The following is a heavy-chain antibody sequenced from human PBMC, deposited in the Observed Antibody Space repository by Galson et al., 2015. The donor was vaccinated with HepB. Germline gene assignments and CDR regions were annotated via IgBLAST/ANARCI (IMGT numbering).Heavy chain of an antibody. CDR2: LRPSGNT. Sequence: SETLSLTCTVSGGSISTYYWTWIRQPPGKGLEWLAYLRPSGNTDYNPSLNSRLTMLVDTSKNQFSLKLTSVTAADTAVYYCSGDRFSASWYLGFDPWGQGTLVTVSS. D-gene: IGHD4-23*01. CDR3: SGDRFSASWYLGFDP. V-gene: IGHV4-59*12. J-gene: IGHJ5*02. CDR1: GGSISTYY.